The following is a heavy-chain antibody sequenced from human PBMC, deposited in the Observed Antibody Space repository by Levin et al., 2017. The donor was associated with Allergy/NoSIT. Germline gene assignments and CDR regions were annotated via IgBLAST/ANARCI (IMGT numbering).Heavy chain of an antibody. V-gene: IGHV3-9*01. Sequence: GGSLRLSCTASAFNFDDYAMHWVRQVPGKGLEWVSGISRNSGNRGYADSVKGRFTISRDKAKNSLYLQMNSLRPEDTALYYCAKDIQYDYDSSGYFDSWGQGTLVTVSS. J-gene: IGHJ4*02. CDR3: AKDIQYDYDSSGYFDS. D-gene: IGHD3-22*01. CDR1: AFNFDDYA. CDR2: ISRNSGNR.